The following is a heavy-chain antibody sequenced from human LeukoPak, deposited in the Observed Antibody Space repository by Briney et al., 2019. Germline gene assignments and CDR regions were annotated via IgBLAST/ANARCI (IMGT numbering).Heavy chain of an antibody. Sequence: GASVKLSRTASGYTYTAYYMHWVRQAPGHGLEWMGWINPNSGDTNFAQKFQGRVTMTRDTSINTAYMELSRLRPDDTAVYSCARESRRGWVDAFDIWGRGTRSPVPS. J-gene: IGHJ3*02. D-gene: IGHD6-19*01. CDR2: INPNSGDT. CDR3: ARESRRGWVDAFDI. V-gene: IGHV1-2*02. CDR1: GYTYTAYY.